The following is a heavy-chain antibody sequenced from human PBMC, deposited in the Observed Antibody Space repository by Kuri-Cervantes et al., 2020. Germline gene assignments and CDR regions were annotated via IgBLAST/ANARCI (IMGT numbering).Heavy chain of an antibody. J-gene: IGHJ5*02. V-gene: IGHV1-69*05. D-gene: IGHD3-10*01. Sequence: SVKVSCKASGGTFRSYAINWVRQAPGQGLEWMGGIIPLFGKANYAQKSQGRVTITTDESTSTAYMELSSLRSEDTAVYYCARDVGYYYGSGSHFNWLDPWGQGTLVTVSS. CDR1: GGTFRSYA. CDR2: IIPLFGKA. CDR3: ARDVGYYYGSGSHFNWLDP.